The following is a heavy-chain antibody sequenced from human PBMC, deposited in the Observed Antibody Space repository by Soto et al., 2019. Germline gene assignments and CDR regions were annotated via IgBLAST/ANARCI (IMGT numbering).Heavy chain of an antibody. CDR1: GGTFSSYT. J-gene: IGHJ2*01. CDR3: ARSSDCSGGSCYSGYFAL. D-gene: IGHD2-15*01. Sequence: QVQLVQSGAEVKKPGSSVKVSCKASGGTFSSYTISWVRQAPGQGLEWMGRIIPILGIANYAQKFQGRVTITADKSTSTVYMELSSLRSEDTAVYYCARSSDCSGGSCYSGYFALWGRGTLVTVSS. V-gene: IGHV1-69*02. CDR2: IIPILGIA.